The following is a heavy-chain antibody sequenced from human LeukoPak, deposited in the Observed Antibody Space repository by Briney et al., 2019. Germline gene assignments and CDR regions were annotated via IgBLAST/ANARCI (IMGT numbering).Heavy chain of an antibody. D-gene: IGHD1-26*01. Sequence: GGSLRLSCAASGFTFNIYALHWVRQAPGKGLEWVARISYDGSNKYYADSVKGRFTISRDNSKNTLYLQMNSLRAEDTAVYYCARDRGVGAITLDYWGQGTLVTVSS. V-gene: IGHV3-30*04. CDR1: GFTFNIYA. CDR3: ARDRGVGAITLDY. J-gene: IGHJ4*02. CDR2: ISYDGSNK.